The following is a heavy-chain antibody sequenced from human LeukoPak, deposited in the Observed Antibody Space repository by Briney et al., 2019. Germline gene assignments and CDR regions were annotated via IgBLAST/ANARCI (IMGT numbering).Heavy chain of an antibody. V-gene: IGHV4-4*02. CDR1: GGSISSSNW. J-gene: IGHJ4*02. Sequence: SGTLSLTCAISGGSISSSNWWTWVRQPPGKGLEWVGEIYLRGNTNYNPSLESRVTISVDESKTQLSLRLESVTAADTAVYYCASQITSVGMAYYDFWSGYYQLFCWGQGTLVTVSS. D-gene: IGHD3-3*01. CDR3: ASQITSVGMAYYDFWSGYYQLFC. CDR2: IYLRGNT.